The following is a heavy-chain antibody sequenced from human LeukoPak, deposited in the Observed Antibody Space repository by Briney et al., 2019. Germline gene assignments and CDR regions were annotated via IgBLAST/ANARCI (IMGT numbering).Heavy chain of an antibody. J-gene: IGHJ5*02. D-gene: IGHD3-10*01. CDR1: GYTFTGYY. V-gene: IGHV1-2*02. CDR3: ARVAAEYYYGSGSYYSWFDP. Sequence: GASVKVSCKASGYTFTGYYMHWVRQAPGQGLEWMGWINPNSGGTNYAQKFQGRVTMTRDTSISTAYMELSRLRSDDTAVYYCARVAAEYYYGSGSYYSWFDPWGQGTLVTVS. CDR2: INPNSGGT.